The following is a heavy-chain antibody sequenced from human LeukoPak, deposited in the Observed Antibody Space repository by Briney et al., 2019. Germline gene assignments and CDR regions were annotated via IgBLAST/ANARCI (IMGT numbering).Heavy chain of an antibody. CDR2: ISAYNGNT. D-gene: IGHD6-6*01. V-gene: IGHV1-18*01. CDR1: SYTFTSYG. Sequence: ASVKVSCKASSYTFTSYGISWVRQAPGHGLEWMGWISAYNGNTNYAQKLQGRVTMTTDTSTSTAYMELRSLRCDDTAVYYCARDREYSSSSDYWGQGTLVTVSS. J-gene: IGHJ4*02. CDR3: ARDREYSSSSDY.